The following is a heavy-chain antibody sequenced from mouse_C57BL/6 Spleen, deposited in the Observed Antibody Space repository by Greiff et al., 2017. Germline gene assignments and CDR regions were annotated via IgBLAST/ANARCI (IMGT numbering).Heavy chain of an antibody. CDR3: TRLSIITTVVAPFAY. CDR2: IDPETGGT. Sequence: QVHVKQSGAELVRPGASVTLSCKASGYTFTDYEMHWVKQTPVHGLEWIGAIDPETGGTAYNQKFKGKAILTADKSSSTAYMELRSLTSEDSAVYYCTRLSIITTVVAPFAYWGQGTLVTVSA. J-gene: IGHJ3*01. CDR1: GYTFTDYE. V-gene: IGHV1-15*01. D-gene: IGHD1-1*01.